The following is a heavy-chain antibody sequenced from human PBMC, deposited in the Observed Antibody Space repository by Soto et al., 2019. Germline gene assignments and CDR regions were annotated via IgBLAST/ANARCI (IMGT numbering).Heavy chain of an antibody. D-gene: IGHD6-19*01. Sequence: LRLSCASSGFTFGSYGMHWVLQAPGKGLEWVAVISYDGSNKYYADSVKGRFTISRDNSKNTLYLQMNSLRAEDTAVYYCAKCPGPSAGYFDYWGQGTLVTVSS. CDR2: ISYDGSNK. CDR3: AKCPGPSAGYFDY. V-gene: IGHV3-30*18. J-gene: IGHJ4*02. CDR1: GFTFGSYG.